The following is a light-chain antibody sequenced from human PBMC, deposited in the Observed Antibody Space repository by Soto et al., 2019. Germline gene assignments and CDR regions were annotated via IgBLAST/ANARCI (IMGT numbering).Light chain of an antibody. V-gene: IGKV3-20*01. CDR1: QSLSASY. CDR3: QQYGGSSWT. J-gene: IGKJ1*01. CDR2: GAS. Sequence: EIVLTQSPGTLSLSPGERATLLCRASQSLSASYLAWYQQKPGQAPRLLVYGASSRATGILDRFSGSGSGTDFTLIISRLEPEDFAVYYCQQYGGSSWTFGQGTKVEIK.